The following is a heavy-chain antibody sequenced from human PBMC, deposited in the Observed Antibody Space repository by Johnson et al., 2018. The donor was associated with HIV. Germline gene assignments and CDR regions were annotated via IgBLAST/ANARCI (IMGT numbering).Heavy chain of an antibody. CDR3: ARDGDSDAFDI. J-gene: IGHJ3*02. CDR1: GFTFSNYG. CDR2: VSYDGNNR. Sequence: QVQLVESGGGVVQPGRSLRLSCAASGFTFSNYGMHWVRQAPGKGLEWVAVVSYDGNNRNYADSVKGRFTISRDNSENTLYLQMNSLRTEDTAVYYCARDGDSDAFDIWGQGTVVTVS. V-gene: IGHV3-30*03. D-gene: IGHD4-17*01.